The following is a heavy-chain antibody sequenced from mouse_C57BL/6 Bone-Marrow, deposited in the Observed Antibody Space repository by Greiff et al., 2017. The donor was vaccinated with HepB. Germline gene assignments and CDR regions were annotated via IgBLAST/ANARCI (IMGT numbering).Heavy chain of an antibody. CDR1: GYSFTDYN. D-gene: IGHD1-1*01. V-gene: IGHV1-39*01. J-gene: IGHJ3*01. CDR2: INPNYGTT. Sequence: EVKLMESGPELVKPGASVKISCKASGYSFTDYNMNWVKQSNGKSLEWIGVINPNYGTTSYNQKFKGKATLTVDQSSSTAYMQLNSLTSEDSAVYYCASSYYYGSSYAWFAYWGQGTLVTVSA. CDR3: ASSYYYGSSYAWFAY.